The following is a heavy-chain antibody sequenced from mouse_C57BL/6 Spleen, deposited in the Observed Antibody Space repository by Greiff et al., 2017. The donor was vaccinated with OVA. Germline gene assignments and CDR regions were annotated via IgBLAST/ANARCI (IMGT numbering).Heavy chain of an antibody. CDR2: ISSGGDYI. CDR1: GFTFSSYA. Sequence: EVKVVESGEGLVKPGGSLKLSCAASGFTFSSYAMSWVRQTPEKRLEWVAYISSGGDYIYYADTVKGRFTISRDNARNTLYLQMSSLKSEDTAMYYCTRDLLYYGSSHWYFDVWGTGTTVTVSS. D-gene: IGHD1-1*01. J-gene: IGHJ1*03. V-gene: IGHV5-9-1*02. CDR3: TRDLLYYGSSHWYFDV.